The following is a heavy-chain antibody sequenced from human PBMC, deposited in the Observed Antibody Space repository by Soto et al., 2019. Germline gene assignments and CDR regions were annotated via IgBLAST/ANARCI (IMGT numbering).Heavy chain of an antibody. CDR2: IYHSGST. D-gene: IGHD3-10*01. Sequence: SETLSLTCAVSGGSISSGGYSWSWIRQPPGKGLEWIGYIYHSGSTYYNPSLKSRVTISVDRSKNQFSLKLSSVTAADTAVYYCARSITMVQGAPSDFDYWGQGTLVTVSS. CDR1: GGSISSGGYS. V-gene: IGHV4-30-2*01. J-gene: IGHJ4*02. CDR3: ARSITMVQGAPSDFDY.